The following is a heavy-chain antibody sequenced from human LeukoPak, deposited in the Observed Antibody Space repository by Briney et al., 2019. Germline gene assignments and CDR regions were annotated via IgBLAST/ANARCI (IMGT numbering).Heavy chain of an antibody. CDR1: GYTFTSYD. CDR2: MNPNSGNT. CDR3: ARLGTGTTFPFDY. Sequence: ASVKVSCKASGYTFTSYDINWVRQATGQGLEWMGWMNPNSGNTGYAQKFQGRVTMTRNTSISTAYMELSRLRSDDTAVYYCARLGTGTTFPFDYWGQGTLVTVSS. D-gene: IGHD1-1*01. V-gene: IGHV1-8*01. J-gene: IGHJ4*02.